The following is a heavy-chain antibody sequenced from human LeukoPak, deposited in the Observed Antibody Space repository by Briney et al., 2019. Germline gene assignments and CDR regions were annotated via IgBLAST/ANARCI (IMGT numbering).Heavy chain of an antibody. V-gene: IGHV3-21*01. CDR2: ISNSGNYI. CDR3: GYYNSGSYSTPDS. CDR1: GFTFSSYI. D-gene: IGHD3-10*01. Sequence: PGGSLRLSCAASGFTFSSYIMNWVRQAPGKGLEWVSSISNSGNYIYYADSVKGRFTISRDNSKNTLYLQMKTLRSEDTAVYYCGYYNSGSYSTPDSWGQGTQVTVSS. J-gene: IGHJ5*01.